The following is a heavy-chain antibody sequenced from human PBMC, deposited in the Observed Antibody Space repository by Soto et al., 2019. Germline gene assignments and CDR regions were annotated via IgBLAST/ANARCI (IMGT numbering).Heavy chain of an antibody. CDR1: GFTFSRYW. D-gene: IGHD5-18*01. Sequence: GGSLRLSCAASGFTFSRYWMNWVRQAPGKGLEWVANIKQDGTEKNYVDSVKGRFTISRDNARKSLYLQMDSLRAEDTAVYFCARGDTPMITGTDSFDIWGQGTMVTVSS. CDR3: ARGDTPMITGTDSFDI. V-gene: IGHV3-7*01. CDR2: IKQDGTEK. J-gene: IGHJ3*02.